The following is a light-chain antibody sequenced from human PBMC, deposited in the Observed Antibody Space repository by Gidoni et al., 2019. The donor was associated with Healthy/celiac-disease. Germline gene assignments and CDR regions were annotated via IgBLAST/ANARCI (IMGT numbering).Light chain of an antibody. CDR1: SSNIGAGSY. CDR3: QSYDSSLSGWV. CDR2: GNS. J-gene: IGLJ2*01. V-gene: IGLV1-40*01. Sequence: QSVLTQPPSVSGAPGQMVTISCTGSSSNIGAGSYVHWYQPLPGTAPKLLIYGNSNRPSGVPDRFSGSKSGTSASLAITGLQAEDEADYYCQSYDSSLSGWVFGGGTKLTVL.